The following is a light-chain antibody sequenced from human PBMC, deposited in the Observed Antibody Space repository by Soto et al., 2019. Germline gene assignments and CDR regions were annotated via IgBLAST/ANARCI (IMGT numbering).Light chain of an antibody. J-gene: IGKJ4*02. Sequence: ESVWRQSPVSLCVAQGERAALSCRASESIGRSLAWYQQRPGQAPRLLIYDASNRATGIPARFSGSGSGTDFTLTISRLQPDDFAVYYCPQRSDWRTFGRGTKVDIK. CDR3: PQRSDWRT. V-gene: IGKV3-11*01. CDR2: DAS. CDR1: ESIGRS.